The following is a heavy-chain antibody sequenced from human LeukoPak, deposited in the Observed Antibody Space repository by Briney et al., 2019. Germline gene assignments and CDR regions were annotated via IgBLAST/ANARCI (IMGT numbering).Heavy chain of an antibody. Sequence: GGSLRLSCAASGFTFDDYTMHWVRQAPGKGLEWVSLISWDGGSTYYADSVKGRFTISRDNSKNSLYLQMNSLRTEDTALYYCAKEATVTTSIDYWGQGTLVTVSS. V-gene: IGHV3-43*01. J-gene: IGHJ4*02. CDR2: ISWDGGST. CDR1: GFTFDDYT. D-gene: IGHD4-17*01. CDR3: AKEATVTTSIDY.